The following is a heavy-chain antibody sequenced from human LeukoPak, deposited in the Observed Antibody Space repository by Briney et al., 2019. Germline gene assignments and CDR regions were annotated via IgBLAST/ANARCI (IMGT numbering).Heavy chain of an antibody. CDR3: ARVNPLMAPGAVDI. Sequence: GGSLRLSCAASGFSLSSHWMTCVRQVPGREPEWVANVNRDGSETYYLDSVKGRFTISKDNAKNSLYLQMNSLGVEDTAVYYCARVNPLMAPGAVDIWGQGTKVAVSS. J-gene: IGHJ3*02. CDR2: VNRDGSET. CDR1: GFSLSSHW. D-gene: IGHD2-8*01. V-gene: IGHV3-7*01.